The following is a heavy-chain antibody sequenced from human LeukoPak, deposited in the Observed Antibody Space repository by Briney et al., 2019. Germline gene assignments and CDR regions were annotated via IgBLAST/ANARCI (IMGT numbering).Heavy chain of an antibody. CDR1: SGSISSYY. CDR3: ARSSERKYYFDY. V-gene: IGHV3-53*01. J-gene: IGHJ4*02. D-gene: IGHD3-22*01. CDR2: IYSGGTT. Sequence: ETLSLTCTVSSGSISSYYWSWIRQPPGKGLEWVSVIYSGGTTYYADSVKGRFTISRDNSKNTLYLQMNSLRAEDTAVYYCARSSERKYYFDYWGQGTLVTVSS.